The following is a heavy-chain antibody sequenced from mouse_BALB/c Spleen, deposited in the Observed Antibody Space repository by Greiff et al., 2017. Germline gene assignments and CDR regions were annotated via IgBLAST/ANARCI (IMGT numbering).Heavy chain of an antibody. CDR3: ARGRWLLP. D-gene: IGHD2-3*01. Sequence: EVQLQESGAELVKPGASVKLSCTASGFNIKDTYMHWVKQRPEQGLEWIGRIDPANGNTKYDPKFQGKATITADTSSNTAYLQLSSLTSEDTAVYYCARGRWLLPWGQGTTLTVSS. CDR2: IDPANGNT. J-gene: IGHJ2*01. CDR1: GFNIKDTY. V-gene: IGHV14-3*02.